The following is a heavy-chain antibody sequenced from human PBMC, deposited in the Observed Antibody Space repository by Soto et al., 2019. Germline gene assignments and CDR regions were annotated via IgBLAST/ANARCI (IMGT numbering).Heavy chain of an antibody. CDR3: ARGIIRELYNWFDP. CDR2: INHSGST. V-gene: IGHV4-34*01. CDR1: GGSFSGYY. J-gene: IGHJ5*02. Sequence: PSETLSLTCAVYGGSFSGYYWSWIRQPPGKGLEWIGEINHSGSTNYNPSLKSRVTISVDTSKNQFSLKLSSVTAADTAVYYCARGIIRELYNWFDPWGQGILVTVSS. D-gene: IGHD3-10*01.